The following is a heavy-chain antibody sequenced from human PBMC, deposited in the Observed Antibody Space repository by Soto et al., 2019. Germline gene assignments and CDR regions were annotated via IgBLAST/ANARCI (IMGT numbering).Heavy chain of an antibody. CDR3: VLVLDRYDQSAIVY. J-gene: IGHJ4*02. CDR2: IYHSGTT. Sequence: SETLSLTCAVSGGSMSSSDYSWSWIRQPPGKGLEWIGHIYHSGTTYYNPSLKSRVVISADRSRNQFSLNLFSLTAADTAFYYCVLVLDRYDQSAIVYWGQGIPVNVSS. D-gene: IGHD2-21*01. V-gene: IGHV4-30-2*01. CDR1: GGSMSSSDYS.